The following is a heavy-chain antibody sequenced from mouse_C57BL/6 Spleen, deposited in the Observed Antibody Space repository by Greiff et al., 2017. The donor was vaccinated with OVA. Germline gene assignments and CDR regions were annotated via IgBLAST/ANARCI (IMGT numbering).Heavy chain of an antibody. Sequence: VQLQQPGAELVRPGSSVKLSCKASGYTFTSYWMHWVKQRPIQGLEWIGNIDPSDSETHYNQKFKDKATLTVDKSSSTAYMQLSSLTSEDSAVYYCARGQLRQGAWFAYWGQGTLVTVSA. J-gene: IGHJ3*01. CDR3: ARGQLRQGAWFAY. D-gene: IGHD3-2*02. CDR1: GYTFTSYW. V-gene: IGHV1-52*01. CDR2: IDPSDSET.